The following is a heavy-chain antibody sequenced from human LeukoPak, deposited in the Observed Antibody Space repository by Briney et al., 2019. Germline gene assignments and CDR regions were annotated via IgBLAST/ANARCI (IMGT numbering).Heavy chain of an antibody. Sequence: PGGSLRLSCAASGFTFSSYSMNWVRQAPGKGLECVSSISSSSSSIYYADSVKGRFTISRDDAKNSLYLQMNSLRAEDAAVYYCARTATDTGEFDYWGQGTLVTVSS. CDR2: ISSSSSSI. J-gene: IGHJ4*02. V-gene: IGHV3-21*01. CDR1: GFTFSSYS. CDR3: ARTATDTGEFDY. D-gene: IGHD6-13*01.